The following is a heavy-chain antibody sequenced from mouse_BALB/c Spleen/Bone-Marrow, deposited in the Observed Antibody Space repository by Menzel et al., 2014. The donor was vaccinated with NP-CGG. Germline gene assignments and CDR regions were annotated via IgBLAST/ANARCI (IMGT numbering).Heavy chain of an antibody. D-gene: IGHD2-4*01. CDR3: ARHAYYDQTEVSFVY. J-gene: IGHJ3*01. CDR1: GFSFSNYG. CDR2: ISGDGRYT. Sequence: EVQRVESGGALVKSGGSLKLSCAASGFSFSNYGMSWVRQTPEKRLEWVATISGDGRYTFYSDSVKGRFTISRDNAKNNLYLQLSSLRSEDTALYYCARHAYYDQTEVSFVYWGQGTLVTVSA. V-gene: IGHV5-9-2*01.